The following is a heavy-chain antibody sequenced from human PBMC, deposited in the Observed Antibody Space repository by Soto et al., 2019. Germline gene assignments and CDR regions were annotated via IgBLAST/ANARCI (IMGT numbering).Heavy chain of an antibody. Sequence: QVQLVQSGAEEKKPGASVKVSCKASGYAFTSHAMHWVRQAPGQRPEWMGWINGGSGNTKYSQEFQGRVTMTRDTSASTFYMELSSLRSEDTAVYYCARGVRFLEWISFDAFDIWGQGTMVTVSS. D-gene: IGHD3-3*01. J-gene: IGHJ3*02. CDR2: INGGSGNT. CDR1: GYAFTSHA. V-gene: IGHV1-3*05. CDR3: ARGVRFLEWISFDAFDI.